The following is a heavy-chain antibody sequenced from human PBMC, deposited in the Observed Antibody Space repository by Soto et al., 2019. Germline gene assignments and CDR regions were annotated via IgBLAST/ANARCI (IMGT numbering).Heavy chain of an antibody. CDR1: GYTFTSYG. D-gene: IGHD3-3*01. Sequence: ASVKVSCKASGYTFTSYGISWVRQAPGQGLEWMGLISAYNGNTNYAQKLQGRVTMTTDTSTSTAYMELRSLRSDDTAVYYCARDRGKDYDFWSGYPYGMDVCGQGTTVTVSS. CDR2: ISAYNGNT. CDR3: ARDRGKDYDFWSGYPYGMDV. V-gene: IGHV1-18*01. J-gene: IGHJ6*02.